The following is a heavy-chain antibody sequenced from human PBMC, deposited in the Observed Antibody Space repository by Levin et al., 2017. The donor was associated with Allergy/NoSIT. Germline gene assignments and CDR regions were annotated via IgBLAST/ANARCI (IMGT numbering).Heavy chain of an antibody. J-gene: IGHJ4*02. CDR1: GVTISYNY. CDR2: IYSGGST. D-gene: IGHD4-17*01. CDR3: VKGGSTVTSDY. Sequence: GGSLRLSCAASGVTISYNYMSWVRQAPGKGLEWVSVIYSGGSTYYADSVEGRFTISRDDSKNTLYLQMNSLRAEDTAVYYCVKGGSTVTSDYWGQGTLVTVSS. V-gene: IGHV3-53*01.